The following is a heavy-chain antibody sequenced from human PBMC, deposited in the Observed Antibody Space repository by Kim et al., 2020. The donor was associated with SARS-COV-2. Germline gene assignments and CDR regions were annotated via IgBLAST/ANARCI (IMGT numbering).Heavy chain of an antibody. V-gene: IGHV6-1*01. CDR3: VRDGGTSKGFFYF. J-gene: IGHJ4*02. Sequence: SQTLSLTCAISGDSVSISSAAWNWFRQSPSRGLEWLGRTYYRSKRNYNYDVSVKSRITVNPDASKNQFALQLNSVTPEDTAVYYCVRDGGTSKGFFYFWGQGTLVTVSS. CDR1: GDSVSISSAA. D-gene: IGHD1-1*01. CDR2: TYYRSKRNY.